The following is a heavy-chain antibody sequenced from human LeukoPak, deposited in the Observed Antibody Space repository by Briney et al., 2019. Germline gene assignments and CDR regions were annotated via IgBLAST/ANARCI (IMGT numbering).Heavy chain of an antibody. J-gene: IGHJ4*02. V-gene: IGHV3-21*04. CDR2: ISSSSSYI. CDR3: AKSGYNRFDY. D-gene: IGHD5-24*01. Sequence: GGSLRLSCAASGFTFSSYSMNWVRQAPGKGLEWVSSISSSSSYIYYADSVKGRFTISRDNSKNTLYLQMNSLIAEDTAVYYCAKSGYNRFDYWGQGTRVTVSS. CDR1: GFTFSSYS.